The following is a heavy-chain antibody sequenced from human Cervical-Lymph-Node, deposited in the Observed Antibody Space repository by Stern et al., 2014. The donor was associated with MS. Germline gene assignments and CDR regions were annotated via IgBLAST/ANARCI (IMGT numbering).Heavy chain of an antibody. CDR1: GGTFSNSYA. CDR3: ARGVVSNRAAATLHNLFDP. Sequence: QVQLGQSGAEVKKPGSSMNVSCKTSGGTFSNSYAITWMRQAPGQGLEWMGRIIPILGLANYAQKFQGRVIITADKSTSTTYMELSSLRSEDTAVYYCARGVVSNRAAATLHNLFDPWGQGTLVTVSS. D-gene: IGHD2-15*01. V-gene: IGHV1-69*09. J-gene: IGHJ5*02. CDR2: IIPILGLA.